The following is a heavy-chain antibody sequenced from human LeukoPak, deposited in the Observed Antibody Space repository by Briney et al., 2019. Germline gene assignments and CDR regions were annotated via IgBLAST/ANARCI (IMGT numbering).Heavy chain of an antibody. CDR3: AREDCSSTTCYKFFDY. D-gene: IGHD2-2*01. CDR2: INPNSGGT. V-gene: IGHV1-2*02. CDR1: GYTFTDYY. J-gene: IGHJ4*02. Sequence: ASVKVSCKPSGYTFTDYYMHWVRQAPGQGLEWMGWINPNSGGTNHAQKFQGRVTMTRDTSISTVYMELSRLTSDDTAVYYCAREDCSSTTCYKFFDYWGQGTLATVSS.